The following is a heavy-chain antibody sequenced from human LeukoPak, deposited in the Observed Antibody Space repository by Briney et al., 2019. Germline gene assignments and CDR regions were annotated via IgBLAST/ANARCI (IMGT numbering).Heavy chain of an antibody. CDR1: GGTFSSYA. J-gene: IGHJ3*02. D-gene: IGHD2-8*02. CDR2: IIPIFGTA. CDR3: ARDTRGRPHDSFDI. V-gene: IGHV1-69*13. Sequence: ASVKVSCKASGGTFSSYAISWVRQAPGQGLEWMGGIIPIFGTANYAQKFQGRVTITADESTSTAYMELSSLRSEDTAVYYCARDTRGRPHDSFDIWGQGTLVTVSS.